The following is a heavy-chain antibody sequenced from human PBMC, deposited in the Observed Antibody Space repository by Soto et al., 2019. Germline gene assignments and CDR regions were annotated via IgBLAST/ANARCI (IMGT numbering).Heavy chain of an antibody. D-gene: IGHD3-16*02. CDR2: IYYSAST. J-gene: IGHJ1*01. CDR3: SSVVYDYIWGSYRYASMIFQH. Sequence: QVQLQESGPGLVKPSQTLSLTCTVSGGSISRGGYYWSWIRQHPGKGMEWMGYIYYSASTYYNPCLKSRFTTSVYTSKNQFSLKLSSETAEDTAVYYCSSVVYDYIWGSYRYASMIFQHGGQGTLVTVSS. CDR1: GGSISRGGYY. V-gene: IGHV4-31*03.